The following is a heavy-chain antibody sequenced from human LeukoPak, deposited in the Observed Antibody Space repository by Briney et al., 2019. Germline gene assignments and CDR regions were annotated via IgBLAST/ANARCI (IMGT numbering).Heavy chain of an antibody. CDR1: GGSISSSSYY. D-gene: IGHD3-10*01. CDR3: ARPYGSGSYYDY. J-gene: IGHJ4*02. V-gene: IGHV4-39*01. Sequence: PSETLSLTCTVSGGSISSSSYYWGWIRQPPGKGLEWIGRIYYSGSTYYNPSLKSRVTIFVDTSKNQFSLKLSSVTAADTAVYYCARPYGSGSYYDYWGQGTLVTVSS. CDR2: IYYSGST.